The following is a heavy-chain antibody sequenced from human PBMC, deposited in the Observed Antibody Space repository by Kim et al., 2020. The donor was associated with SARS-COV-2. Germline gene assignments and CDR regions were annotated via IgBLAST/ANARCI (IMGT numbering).Heavy chain of an antibody. D-gene: IGHD3-10*01. Sequence: SETLSLTCTASGGSISSYYWSWIRQPPGKGLEWVGYIYYSGSTKYNPSLKSGVTISVDTTTNQFSLKLSSVTAADTAVYYCARVARVQMWSYGSGRLNWFHPWGEKTQVTVSS. V-gene: IGHV4-59*01. CDR3: ARVARVQMWSYGSGRLNWFHP. CDR2: IYYSGST. CDR1: GGSISSYY. J-gene: IGHJ5*02.